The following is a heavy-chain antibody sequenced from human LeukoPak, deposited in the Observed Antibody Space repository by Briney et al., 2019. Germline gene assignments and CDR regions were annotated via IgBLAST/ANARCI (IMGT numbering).Heavy chain of an antibody. D-gene: IGHD4-17*01. CDR3: ARGSRYGDYPYYCDF. V-gene: IGHV3-30*02. CDR2: VRYDGNNP. Sequence: GGSLRLSCATSGFTFRNYVMHWVRQAPGRGLDWVAFVRYDGNNPYYSASVKGRFTISRDNSKNTVLLQMNNLRLEDAAVYYCARGSRYGDYPYYCDFWGQGTLVTVSS. CDR1: GFTFRNYV. J-gene: IGHJ4*02.